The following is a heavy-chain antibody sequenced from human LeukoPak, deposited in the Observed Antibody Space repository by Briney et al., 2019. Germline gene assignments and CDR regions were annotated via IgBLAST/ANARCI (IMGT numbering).Heavy chain of an antibody. Sequence: PSETLSLTCTVSGCSISSYYWSWIRQPPGKGLEWIGYIYYSGSTNYNPSLKSRVTISVDTSKNQFSLKLSSVTAADTAVYYCARVKGGWFDPWGQGTLVTVSS. CDR2: IYYSGST. CDR1: GCSISSYY. V-gene: IGHV4-59*01. D-gene: IGHD3-16*01. CDR3: ARVKGGWFDP. J-gene: IGHJ5*02.